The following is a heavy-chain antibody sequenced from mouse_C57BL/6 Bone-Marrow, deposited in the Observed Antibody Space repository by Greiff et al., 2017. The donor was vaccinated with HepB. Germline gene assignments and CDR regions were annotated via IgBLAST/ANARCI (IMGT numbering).Heavy chain of an antibody. D-gene: IGHD1-1*01. Sequence: QVTLKVSGAELARPGASVKLSCKASGYTFTSYGISWVKQRTGQGLEWIGEIYPRSGNTYYNEKFKGKATLTADKSSSTAYMELRSLTSEDSAVYFCARYHIYYYGSSSIDGAMDYWGQGTSVTVSS. J-gene: IGHJ4*01. CDR1: GYTFTSYG. CDR2: IYPRSGNT. CDR3: ARYHIYYYGSSSIDGAMDY. V-gene: IGHV1-81*01.